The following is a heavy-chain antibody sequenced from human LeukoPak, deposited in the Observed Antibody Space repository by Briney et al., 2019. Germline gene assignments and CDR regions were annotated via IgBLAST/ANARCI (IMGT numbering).Heavy chain of an antibody. Sequence: GGSLRLSCAASGFTFSSYSMNWVRQAPGKGLEWVSYISSSGSTIYYADSVKGRFTISRDNAKNSLYLQMNSLRDEDTAVYYCASWGDDYGSGSYFAPDYYYGMDVWGQGTTVTVSS. J-gene: IGHJ6*02. D-gene: IGHD3-10*01. CDR2: ISSSGSTI. V-gene: IGHV3-48*02. CDR3: ASWGDDYGSGSYFAPDYYYGMDV. CDR1: GFTFSSYS.